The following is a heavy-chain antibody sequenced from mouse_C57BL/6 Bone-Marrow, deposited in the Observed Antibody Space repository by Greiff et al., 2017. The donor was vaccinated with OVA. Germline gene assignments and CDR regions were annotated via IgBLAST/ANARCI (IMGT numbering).Heavy chain of an antibody. V-gene: IGHV5-6*02. CDR2: ISSGGSYT. D-gene: IGHD2-4*01. Sequence: DVMLVESGGDLVKPGGSLKLSCAASGFTFSSYGMSWVRQTPDKRLEWVATISSGGSYTYYPDSVKGRFTISRDNAKNTLYLQMSSLKSEDTAMYYCARQRGLLTMIDYWGQGTSVTVSS. J-gene: IGHJ4*01. CDR3: ARQRGLLTMIDY. CDR1: GFTFSSYG.